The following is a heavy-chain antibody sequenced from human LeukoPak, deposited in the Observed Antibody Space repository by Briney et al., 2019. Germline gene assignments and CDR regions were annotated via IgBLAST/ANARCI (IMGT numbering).Heavy chain of an antibody. CDR2: IYYSGST. V-gene: IGHV4-31*02. CDR1: GFTFSSYA. Sequence: LRLSCAASGFTFSSYAMSWVRQAPGKGLEWIGYIYYSGSTYYNPSLKSRVTISVDTSKNQFSLKLSSVTAADTAVYYCARVGTAGGNYFDYWGQGTLVTVSS. CDR3: ARVGTAGGNYFDY. D-gene: IGHD1-14*01. J-gene: IGHJ4*02.